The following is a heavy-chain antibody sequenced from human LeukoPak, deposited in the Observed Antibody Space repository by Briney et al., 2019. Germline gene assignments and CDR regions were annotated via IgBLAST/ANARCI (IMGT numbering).Heavy chain of an antibody. CDR2: ISSSSSYI. J-gene: IGHJ3*02. CDR1: GFTFSSYS. D-gene: IGHD3-22*01. Sequence: GGSLRLSCAASGFTFSSYSMNWVRQAPGKGLEWVSSISSSSSYIYYADSVKGRFTISRDNAKNSLYLQTNRLRAEDTAVYYSARDRRHYYDTSGYYYPVDAFDIWGQGTMVTVSS. V-gene: IGHV3-21*01. CDR3: ARDRRHYYDTSGYYYPVDAFDI.